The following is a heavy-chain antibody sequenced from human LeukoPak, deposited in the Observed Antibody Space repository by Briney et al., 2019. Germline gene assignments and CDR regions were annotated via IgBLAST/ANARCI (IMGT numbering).Heavy chain of an antibody. CDR3: ARDRETGTTNWFDP. V-gene: IGHV1-2*02. CDR1: GYTFTGYY. CDR2: INPNSGGT. Sequence: ASVKVSCKASGYTFTGYYMHWVRQAPGQGLEWMGWINPNSGGTYYAQKFQGRVTMTRDTSISTAYMELSRLRSDDTAVYYCARDRETGTTNWFDPWGQGTLVTVSS. J-gene: IGHJ5*02. D-gene: IGHD1-7*01.